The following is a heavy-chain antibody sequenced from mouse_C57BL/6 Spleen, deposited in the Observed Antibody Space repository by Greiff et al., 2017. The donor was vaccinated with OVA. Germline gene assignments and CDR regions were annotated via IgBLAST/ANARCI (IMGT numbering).Heavy chain of an antibody. Sequence: VQLQQSGAELAKPWASVPLSCKASGYTFTSYWMHWVKQRPGQGLEWIGYINPSSGSTKYNQKFKDKATLTADKSSSTAYMQLSRLTYEDSAVYYCARDPRRGAMDYWGQGTSVTVSS. CDR1: GYTFTSYW. CDR3: ARDPRRGAMDY. V-gene: IGHV1-7*01. CDR2: INPSSGST. J-gene: IGHJ4*01.